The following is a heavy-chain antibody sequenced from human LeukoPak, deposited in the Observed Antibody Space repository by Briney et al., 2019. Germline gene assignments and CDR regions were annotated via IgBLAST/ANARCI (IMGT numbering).Heavy chain of an antibody. D-gene: IGHD4-17*01. V-gene: IGHV3-33*01. J-gene: IGHJ5*02. CDR2: IWSGGSKK. CDR3: ARDQYGDTVTTAETFDP. CDR1: GFSFSSYG. Sequence: PGRSLRLSCAASGFSFSSYGMHWVRQAPGKGLEWVAVIWSGGSKKYCADSVKGRFTISRDNSKNTLYLQMNSLRAEDTAVYYCARDQYGDTVTTAETFDPWGQGTLVTVSS.